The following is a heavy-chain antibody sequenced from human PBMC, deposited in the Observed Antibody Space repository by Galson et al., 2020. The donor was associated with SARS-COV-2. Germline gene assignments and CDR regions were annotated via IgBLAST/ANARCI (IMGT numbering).Heavy chain of an antibody. CDR1: GFTFDDYA. CDR2: ISWNSGSI. CDR3: AKDFSCSSTSCLGGLGPYYYYYYMDV. J-gene: IGHJ6*03. V-gene: IGHV3-9*01. Sequence: SLKISCAASGFTFDDYAMHWVRQAPGKGLEWVSGISWNSGSIGYADSVKGRFTISRDNAKNSLYLQMNSLRAEDTALYYCAKDFSCSSTSCLGGLGPYYYYYYMDVWDKGTTVTVSS. D-gene: IGHD2-2*01.